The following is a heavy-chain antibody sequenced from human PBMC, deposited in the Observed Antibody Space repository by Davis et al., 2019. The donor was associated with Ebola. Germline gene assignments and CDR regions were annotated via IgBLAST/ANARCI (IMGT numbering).Heavy chain of an antibody. CDR2: IRYDGSNK. D-gene: IGHD3-3*02. V-gene: IGHV3-30*02. J-gene: IGHJ4*02. CDR3: AKDLAGVNDY. Sequence: GESLPISCAASGFTFSSYGMHWVRQAPGKGLEWVAFIRYDGSNKYYADSVKGRFTISRDNSKNTLYLQMNSLRAEDTAVYYCAKDLAGVNDYWGQGTLVTVSS. CDR1: GFTFSSYG.